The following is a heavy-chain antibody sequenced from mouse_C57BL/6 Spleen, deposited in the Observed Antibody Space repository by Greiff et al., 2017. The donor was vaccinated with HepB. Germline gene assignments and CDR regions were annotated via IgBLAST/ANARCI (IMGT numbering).Heavy chain of an antibody. Sequence: VQLQESGPELVKPGASVKISCKASGYAFSSSWMNWVKQRPGKGLEWIGRIYPGDGATNYNGKFKGKATLTADKSSSTAYMQLSSLTSEDSAVYFCARQGLRDYFDYWGQGTTLTVSS. CDR3: ARQGLRDYFDY. CDR2: IYPGDGAT. V-gene: IGHV1-82*01. D-gene: IGHD1-1*01. J-gene: IGHJ2*01. CDR1: GYAFSSSW.